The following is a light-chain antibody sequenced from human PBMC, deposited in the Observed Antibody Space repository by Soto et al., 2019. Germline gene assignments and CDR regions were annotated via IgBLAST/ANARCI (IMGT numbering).Light chain of an antibody. J-gene: IGLJ1*01. CDR2: DVS. CDR1: SSDVGGYNY. Sequence: QSALTQPASVSGSPGQSITISCTGTSSDVGGYNYVSWYQQHPGKAPKLRIYDVSNRPSGVSNRFSGSKSGNTDSLTISGLQAEDEADYYCSSYTSSSPPYVFGTGAKVTVL. V-gene: IGLV2-14*01. CDR3: SSYTSSSPPYV.